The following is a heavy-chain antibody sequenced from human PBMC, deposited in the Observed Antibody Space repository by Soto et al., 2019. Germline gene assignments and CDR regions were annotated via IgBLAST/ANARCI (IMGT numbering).Heavy chain of an antibody. CDR3: ARVYCSGCGCYGIDY. CDR2: INPSAGST. Sequence: QVQLVQPGAEVKKPGASVKVSCKASGYTFTSYYMHWVRQAPGQGLEWMGIINPSAGSTSYAQKFQSSVTMTMDTSTSTVYMELSSLRSEDTAVYYCARVYCSGCGCYGIDYWGQGTLVTVSS. J-gene: IGHJ4*02. V-gene: IGHV1-46*01. CDR1: GYTFTSYY. D-gene: IGHD2-15*01.